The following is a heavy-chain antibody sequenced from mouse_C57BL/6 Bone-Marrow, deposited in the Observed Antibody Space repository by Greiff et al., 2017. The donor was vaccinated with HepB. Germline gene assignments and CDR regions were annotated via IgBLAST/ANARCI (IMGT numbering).Heavy chain of an antibody. D-gene: IGHD2-5*01. CDR3: YYSNYRFAY. CDR2: INPSSGYT. Sequence: VQLQQSGAELARPGASVKMSCKASGYTFTSYTMHWVKQRPGQGLEWIGYINPSSGYTKYNQKFKDKATLTADKSPSTAYMQLSSLTSEDSAVYYCYYSNYRFAYWGQGTLVTVSA. V-gene: IGHV1-4*01. J-gene: IGHJ3*01. CDR1: GYTFTSYT.